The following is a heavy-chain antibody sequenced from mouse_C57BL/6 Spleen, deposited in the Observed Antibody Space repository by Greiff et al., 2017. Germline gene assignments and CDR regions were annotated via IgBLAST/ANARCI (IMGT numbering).Heavy chain of an antibody. CDR1: GYTFTSYW. J-gene: IGHJ3*01. V-gene: IGHV1-7*01. CDR3: AKTAQATGFAY. Sequence: VQLQQSGAELAKPGASVKLSCKASGYTFTSYWMHWVQQRPGQGLEWIGYINPISGYTKYTQKFKDKATLTADKSSSTAYMQLSSLTYEDSAVYDCAKTAQATGFAYWGQGTLVTVSA. CDR2: INPISGYT. D-gene: IGHD3-2*02.